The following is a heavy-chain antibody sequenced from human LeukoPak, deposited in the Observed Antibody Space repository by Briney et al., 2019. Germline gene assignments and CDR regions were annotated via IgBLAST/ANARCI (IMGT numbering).Heavy chain of an antibody. J-gene: IGHJ4*02. Sequence: GGSLRLSCAASGFTFSSYSMNWVRQAPGKGLEWVSSISSSSSYIYYADSVKGRFTISRDNAKNSLYLQMNSLRAEDTAVYYCACGFRQTLAYCGGDCYSGIIDYWGQGTLVTVSS. V-gene: IGHV3-21*01. CDR2: ISSSSSYI. CDR1: GFTFSSYS. D-gene: IGHD2-21*02. CDR3: ACGFRQTLAYCGGDCYSGIIDY.